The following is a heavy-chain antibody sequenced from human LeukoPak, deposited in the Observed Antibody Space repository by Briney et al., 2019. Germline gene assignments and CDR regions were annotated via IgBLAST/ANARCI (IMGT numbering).Heavy chain of an antibody. V-gene: IGHV1-69*13. D-gene: IGHD6-13*01. J-gene: IGHJ6*02. Sequence: TVKVSCKASGGTFSSYAISWVRQAPGQGLEWMGGIIPIFGTANYAQKFQGRVTITADESTSTAYMELSSLRSEDTAVYYCARDPTLPGIAAAGTRDYYYYGMDVWGQGTTVTVPS. CDR1: GGTFSSYA. CDR3: ARDPTLPGIAAAGTRDYYYYGMDV. CDR2: IIPIFGTA.